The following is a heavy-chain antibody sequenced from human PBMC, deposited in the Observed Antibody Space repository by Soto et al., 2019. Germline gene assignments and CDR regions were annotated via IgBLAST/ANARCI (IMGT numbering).Heavy chain of an antibody. CDR1: GGTLRSHA. Sequence: QVQLVQSGAEVTKPGSSVRVSCKASGGTLRSHAINWVRQAPGQGLAWMGGIIPIFGSPNYAQKFQGRVTITADDSSITADMELSSLRSEDTAVYYLAGTVEIPYYHGMDVWGQGTTVTVSS. D-gene: IGHD4-4*01. V-gene: IGHV1-69*01. J-gene: IGHJ6*02. CDR3: AGTVEIPYYHGMDV. CDR2: IIPIFGSP.